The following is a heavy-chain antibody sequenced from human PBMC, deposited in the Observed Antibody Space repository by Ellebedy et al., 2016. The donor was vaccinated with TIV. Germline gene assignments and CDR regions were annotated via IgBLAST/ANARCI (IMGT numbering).Heavy chain of an antibody. CDR2: IDPNSEGGAT. D-gene: IGHD6-13*01. CDR3: AADRWAAAGLYYFDY. CDR1: GFTFKNAW. Sequence: PGESLKISCAASGFTFKNAWMSWVRQAPGKGLEWVGRIDPNSEGGATDYAAPVRGRFTISRDDSNNTVYLQMNSLKTEDTAIYYCAADRWAAAGLYYFDYWGQGTLITVSS. J-gene: IGHJ4*02. V-gene: IGHV3-15*04.